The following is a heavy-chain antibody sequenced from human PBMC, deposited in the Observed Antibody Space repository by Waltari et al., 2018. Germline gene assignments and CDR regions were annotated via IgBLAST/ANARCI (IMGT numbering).Heavy chain of an antibody. V-gene: IGHV4-59*01. D-gene: IGHD6-19*01. CDR3: ASFRLGWFDP. Sequence: QVQLQESGPGLVKPSETLSLPCTVSGGSISSYYWCWIRQPPGKGLEWIGYLYYSGSTNNNPSLKSRVTISVDTSKSQFSLKLSSVTAADTAVYYCASFRLGWFDPWGQGTLVTVSS. CDR1: GGSISSYY. CDR2: LYYSGST. J-gene: IGHJ5*02.